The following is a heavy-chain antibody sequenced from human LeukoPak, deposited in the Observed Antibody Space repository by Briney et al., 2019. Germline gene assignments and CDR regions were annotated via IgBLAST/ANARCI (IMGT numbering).Heavy chain of an antibody. CDR1: GGSISSGDYY. V-gene: IGHV4-30-4*08. D-gene: IGHD3-3*01. CDR2: IYYSGST. J-gene: IGHJ4*02. CDR3: AQSRDFWSGYQY. Sequence: KASETLSLTCTVSGGSISSGDYYWSWIRQPPGKGLEWIGYIYYSGSTYYNPSLKSRVTISVDTSKNQFSLKLSSVTAADTAVYYCAQSRDFWSGYQYWGQGTLVTVSS.